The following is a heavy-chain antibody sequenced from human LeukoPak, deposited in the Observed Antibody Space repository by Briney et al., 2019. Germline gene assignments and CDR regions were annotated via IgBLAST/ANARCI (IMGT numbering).Heavy chain of an antibody. J-gene: IGHJ4*02. CDR1: GFTVSSNY. CDR3: ARGGPKDYFDY. CDR2: IYSGGGT. V-gene: IGHV3-53*01. Sequence: GGSLRLSCAASGFTVSSNYMSWVRQAPGKGLEWVSVIYSGGGTYYADSVKGRFTISRDNSKNTLYLQMNSLRAEDTAVYYCARGGPKDYFDYWGQGTLVTVSS.